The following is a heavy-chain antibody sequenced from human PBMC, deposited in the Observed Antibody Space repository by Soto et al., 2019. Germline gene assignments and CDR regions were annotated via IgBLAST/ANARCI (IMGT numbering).Heavy chain of an antibody. CDR1: GDSISSGGYY. CDR2: LYYTGST. V-gene: IGHV4-31*03. D-gene: IGHD3-9*01. CDR3: ARSPHFDGYNDY. Sequence: QVQLQESGPGLVKPSQTLSLTCTVSGDSISSGGYYWSWIRQHPGKGLEWIAHLYYTGSTYYNPSLTSGFSMSVETSKNQFSLKLSSVTEADTAVYYCARSPHFDGYNDYWGQGTLVTVSS. J-gene: IGHJ4*02.